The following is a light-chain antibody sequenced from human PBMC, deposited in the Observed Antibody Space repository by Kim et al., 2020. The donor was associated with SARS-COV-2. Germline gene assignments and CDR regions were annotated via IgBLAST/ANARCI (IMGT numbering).Light chain of an antibody. CDR2: GAS. Sequence: LSPGERATLSCRASQSASSSYLAWYQQKPGQAPRLLIYGASSRATGIPGRFSGSGSGTDFTLTISRLEPEDFAVYYCQQYGSSPTFGGGTKVDIK. CDR1: QSASSSY. CDR3: QQYGSSPT. J-gene: IGKJ4*01. V-gene: IGKV3-20*01.